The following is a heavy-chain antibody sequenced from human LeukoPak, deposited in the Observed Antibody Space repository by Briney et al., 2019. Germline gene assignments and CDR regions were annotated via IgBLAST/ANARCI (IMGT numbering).Heavy chain of an antibody. CDR1: GFTFSSYW. V-gene: IGHV3-7*03. D-gene: IGHD3-16*01. Sequence: GGSLRLSCAASGFTFSSYWMNWARQAPEKGLEWVASINHNGNVNYYVDSVKGRFTISRDNAKNSLYLQMSNLRAEDTAVYFCARGGGLDVWGQGATVTVSS. CDR2: INHNGNVN. J-gene: IGHJ6*02. CDR3: ARGGGLDV.